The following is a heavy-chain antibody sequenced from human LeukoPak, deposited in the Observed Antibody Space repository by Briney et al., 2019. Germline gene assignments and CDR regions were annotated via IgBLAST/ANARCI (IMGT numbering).Heavy chain of an antibody. CDR3: AKGREGAPGIFLDH. J-gene: IGHJ4*02. D-gene: IGHD6-13*01. CDR1: GFTFSSYA. CDR2: ISGTGVLT. V-gene: IGHV3-23*01. Sequence: GGSLRLSCTASGFTFSSYAMSWVRQAPGKGLEWVSTISGTGVLTDYADSVRGRLATSRDNSENTVFLEMNSLRVEDTSIYYCAKGREGAPGIFLDHWGQGTLVTVSS.